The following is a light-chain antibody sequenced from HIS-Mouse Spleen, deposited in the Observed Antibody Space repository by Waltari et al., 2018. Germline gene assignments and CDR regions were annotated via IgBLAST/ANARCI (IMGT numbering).Light chain of an antibody. Sequence: QSALTPPASVSGSPGQSITISCPGTSSHVGRYNLVSWYQQHPGKAPKPMIYEGSKRPSGVSNRFSGSKSGNTASLTISGLQAEDEADYYCCSYAGSSTVVFGGGTKLTVL. J-gene: IGLJ2*01. CDR3: CSYAGSSTVV. V-gene: IGLV2-23*01. CDR2: EGS. CDR1: SSHVGRYNL.